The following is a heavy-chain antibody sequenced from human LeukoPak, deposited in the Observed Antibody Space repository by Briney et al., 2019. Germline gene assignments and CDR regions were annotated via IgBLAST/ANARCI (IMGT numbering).Heavy chain of an antibody. CDR3: ARATDSSGYYDY. J-gene: IGHJ4*02. CDR2: ISAYNGKT. Sequence: ASVKVSCKASGYTFTIYGINWVRQAPGQGLEWMGWISAYNGKTNYAQKLQGRVTMTTDTSTTTAYMELRSLTSDYTAVYYCARATDSSGYYDYWGQGTLVTVSS. V-gene: IGHV1-18*01. D-gene: IGHD3-22*01. CDR1: GYTFTIYG.